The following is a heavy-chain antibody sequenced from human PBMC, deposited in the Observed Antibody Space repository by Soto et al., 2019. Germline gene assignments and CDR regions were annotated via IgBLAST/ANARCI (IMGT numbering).Heavy chain of an antibody. J-gene: IGHJ6*02. CDR1: GYTFTGYY. D-gene: IGHD3-10*01. Sequence: QVQLVQSGAEVKKPGASVKVSCKASGYTFTGYYMHWVRQAPGQGLEWMGWINPNSGGTNYAQKFQGWVTMTRDTAISTAYMELSRLRSDDTAVYYCARADAPLWFGDYYYYCMDVWGQGTTVTVSS. CDR2: INPNSGGT. V-gene: IGHV1-2*04. CDR3: ARADAPLWFGDYYYYCMDV.